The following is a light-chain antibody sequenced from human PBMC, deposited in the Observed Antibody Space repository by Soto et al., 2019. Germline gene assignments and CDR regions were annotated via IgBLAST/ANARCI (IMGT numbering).Light chain of an antibody. V-gene: IGKV3-20*01. J-gene: IGKJ1*01. Sequence: EIVVIHSQGKLSLSPGERATLSCRASQSVSNNYLAWYQQKPGQAPRLLTYGVSNRATGIPDRFSGSGSGTAFTLTISILAPDDFAVYYCQQSSRSGTSGQRTKADI. CDR3: QQSSRSGT. CDR1: QSVSNNY. CDR2: GVS.